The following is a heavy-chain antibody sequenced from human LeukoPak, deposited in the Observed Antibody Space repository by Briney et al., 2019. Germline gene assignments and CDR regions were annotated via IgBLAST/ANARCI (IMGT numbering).Heavy chain of an antibody. CDR3: EKDFDVRGVTAMD. CDR1: GFTFSSYA. J-gene: IGHJ4*02. Sequence: PGGSLRLSCAASGFTFSSYAMSWVRQAPGKGLEWVSAISGSGGSTYYADSVKGRFTISRDNSKNTLYLQMNSLRAEDTAVYYCEKDFDVRGVTAMDWGQGTLVTVSS. D-gene: IGHD3-10*02. CDR2: ISGSGGST. V-gene: IGHV3-23*01.